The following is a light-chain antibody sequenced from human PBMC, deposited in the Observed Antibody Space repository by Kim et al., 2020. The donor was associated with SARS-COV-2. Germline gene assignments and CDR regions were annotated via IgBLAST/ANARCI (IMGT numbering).Light chain of an antibody. CDR3: TSFTSSSTWV. CDR2: EVT. J-gene: IGLJ3*02. Sequence: GQSVTIACTGANSDIGGHNRVSWLQQPPGPVPELIIYEVTKRPSGAPIRFSGSKSGTTASLTISGLQAEDEADYYCTSFTSSSTWVFGGGTRLTVL. CDR1: NSDIGGHNR. V-gene: IGLV2-18*02.